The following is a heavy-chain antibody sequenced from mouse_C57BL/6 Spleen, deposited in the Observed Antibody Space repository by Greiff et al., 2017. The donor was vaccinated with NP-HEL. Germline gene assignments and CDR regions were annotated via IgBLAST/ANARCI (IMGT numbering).Heavy chain of an antibody. Sequence: EVKLMESGPGMVKPSQSLSLTCTVTGYSITSGYDWHWIRHFPGNKLEWMGYISYSGSTNYNPSLKSRIPITHDTSKNHFFLKLNTVTTEDTATYYCARDRDYGAMDYWGQGTSVTVSS. CDR2: ISYSGST. CDR3: ARDRDYGAMDY. CDR1: GYSITSGYD. J-gene: IGHJ4*01. V-gene: IGHV3-1*01. D-gene: IGHD1-1*02.